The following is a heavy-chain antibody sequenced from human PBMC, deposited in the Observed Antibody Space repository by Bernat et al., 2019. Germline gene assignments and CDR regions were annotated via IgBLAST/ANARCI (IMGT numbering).Heavy chain of an antibody. CDR1: GGTFSSYA. D-gene: IGHD6-13*01. J-gene: IGHJ5*02. V-gene: IGHV1-69*01. CDR2: IIPIFGTA. Sequence: QVQLVQSGAEVKKPGSSVKVSCKASGGTFSSYAISWVRQAPGQGLEWMGGIIPIFGTANYAQMFQGRVTITADESTSTAYMELSSLRSEDTAVYYCARDRDSSSWYGWFDPWGQGTLVTVSS. CDR3: ARDRDSSSWYGWFDP.